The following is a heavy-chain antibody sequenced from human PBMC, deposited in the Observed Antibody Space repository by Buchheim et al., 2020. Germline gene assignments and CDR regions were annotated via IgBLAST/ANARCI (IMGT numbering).Heavy chain of an antibody. CDR2: INSDGSST. J-gene: IGHJ6*02. V-gene: IGHV3-74*01. CDR1: GFTFSSYW. Sequence: EVQLVESGGGLVQPGGSLRLSCAASGFTFSSYWMHWVRQAPGKGLVWVSRINSDGSSTSYAASVKGRFTISRDNAKNTLYLQMNSLRAEDTAVYYCARGRGEYYDILTGYYSAYYGMDVWGQGTT. D-gene: IGHD3-9*01. CDR3: ARGRGEYYDILTGYYSAYYGMDV.